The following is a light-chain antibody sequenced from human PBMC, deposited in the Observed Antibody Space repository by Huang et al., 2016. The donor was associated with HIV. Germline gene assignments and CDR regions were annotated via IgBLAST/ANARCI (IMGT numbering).Light chain of an antibody. V-gene: IGKV3-11*01. J-gene: IGKJ4*01. Sequence: IVLTQSPATLSWYPGERVTLSCRASQSVGNYIAWYQQHPGQSPKLLSYDTSKRATGTPVRFSGSGSGTDFTLTISSLESEDFAVYYCQQRSSGVTFGGGTKVQVK. CDR3: QQRSSGVT. CDR2: DTS. CDR1: QSVGNY.